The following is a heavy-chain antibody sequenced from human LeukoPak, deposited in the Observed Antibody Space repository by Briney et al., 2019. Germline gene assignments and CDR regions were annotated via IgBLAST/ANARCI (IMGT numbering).Heavy chain of an antibody. J-gene: IGHJ4*02. CDR1: GDSISSNY. V-gene: IGHV4-4*07. CDR3: ARTYSSGWYYFDY. Sequence: PSETLSLTCTVSGDSISSNYWSWIRQPAGKGLEWIGRIYTSGRTDYNPSLKSRVTMSVDTSKNQVSLKLSSVTAADTAVYYCARTYSSGWYYFDYWGQGTLVTVSS. D-gene: IGHD6-19*01. CDR2: IYTSGRT.